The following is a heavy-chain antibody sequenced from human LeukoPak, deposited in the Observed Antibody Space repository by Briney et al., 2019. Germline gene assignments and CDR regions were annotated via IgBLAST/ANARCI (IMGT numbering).Heavy chain of an antibody. D-gene: IGHD6-19*01. J-gene: IGHJ3*02. CDR1: GFTFSDYY. Sequence: GGSLRLSCAASGFTFSDYYMSWIRQAPGKGLEWVSYISSSGSTIYYADSVKGRFTISRDNAKNSLYLQMNSPRAEDTAVYYCARDQGGWSTRNDAFDIWGQGTMVTVSS. CDR3: ARDQGGWSTRNDAFDI. CDR2: ISSSGSTI. V-gene: IGHV3-11*01.